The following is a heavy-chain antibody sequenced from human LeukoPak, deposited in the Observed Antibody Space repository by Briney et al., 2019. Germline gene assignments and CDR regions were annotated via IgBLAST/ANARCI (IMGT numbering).Heavy chain of an antibody. CDR3: ARVEVYYYDSSGYSVY. Sequence: GGSLRLSCAASGFTFDDYGMSWVRQAPGKGLEWVSGINWNGGSTGYADSVKGRFTISRDNAKNSLYLQMNSLRAEDTALYYCARVEVYYYDSSGYSVYWGQGILVTVSS. V-gene: IGHV3-20*04. CDR1: GFTFDDYG. CDR2: INWNGGST. D-gene: IGHD3-22*01. J-gene: IGHJ4*02.